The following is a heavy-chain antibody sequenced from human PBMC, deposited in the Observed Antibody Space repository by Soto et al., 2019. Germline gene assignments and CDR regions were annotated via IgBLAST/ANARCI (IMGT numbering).Heavy chain of an antibody. CDR3: AKHPSPFGDYVVFDAFDI. D-gene: IGHD4-17*01. V-gene: IGHV3-23*01. CDR1: GFTFSSYA. Sequence: GGSLRLSCAASGFTFSSYAMSWVRQAPGKWLEWVSAISGSGGSTYYADSVKGRFTISRDNSKNTLYLQMNSLRAEDTAVYYCAKHPSPFGDYVVFDAFDIWGQGTMVTVSS. J-gene: IGHJ3*02. CDR2: ISGSGGST.